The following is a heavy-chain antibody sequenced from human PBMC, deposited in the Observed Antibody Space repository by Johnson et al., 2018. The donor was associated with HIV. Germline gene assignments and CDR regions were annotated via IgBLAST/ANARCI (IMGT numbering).Heavy chain of an antibody. CDR1: GFSFSNAW. D-gene: IGHD3-22*01. CDR3: ARDEITMIVVAGDAFDI. CDR2: IKSKADGGTT. Sequence: EVQLVESGGGLVKPGESLRLSCAASGFSFSNAWMNWVRQAPGKGLEWVGRIKSKADGGTTDYAAPVKGRFTISRDDSKNTLYLQMNSLRAEDTAVYYCARDEITMIVVAGDAFDIWGQGTMVTVSS. V-gene: IGHV3-15*01. J-gene: IGHJ3*02.